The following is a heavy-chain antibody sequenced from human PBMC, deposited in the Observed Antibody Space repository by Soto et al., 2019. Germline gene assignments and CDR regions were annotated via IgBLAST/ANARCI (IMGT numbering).Heavy chain of an antibody. V-gene: IGHV3-9*01. CDR2: ISWNSGSI. CDR1: GFTFDDYA. D-gene: IGHD6-19*01. J-gene: IGHJ4*02. Sequence: GGSLRLSCAASGFTFDDYAMHWVRQAPGKGLEWVSGISWNSGSIGYADSVKGRFTISRDNAKNSLYLQMNSLRAEDTALYYCAKVGERKVAARNRGFDYWGQGTLVTVSS. CDR3: AKVGERKVAARNRGFDY.